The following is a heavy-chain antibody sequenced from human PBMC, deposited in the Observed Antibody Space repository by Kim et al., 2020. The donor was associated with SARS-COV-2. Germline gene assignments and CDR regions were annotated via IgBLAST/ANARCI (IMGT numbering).Heavy chain of an antibody. V-gene: IGHV3-21*04. CDR2: ISSSSSYI. D-gene: IGHD5-18*01. J-gene: IGHJ4*02. CDR1: GFTFSSYS. CDR3: ASNRDTAMVAY. Sequence: GGSLRLSCAASGFTFSSYSMNWVRQAPGKGLEWVSSISSSSSYIYYADSVKGRFTISRDNAKNSLYLQMNSLRAEDTAVYYCASNRDTAMVAYWGQGTLVTVSS.